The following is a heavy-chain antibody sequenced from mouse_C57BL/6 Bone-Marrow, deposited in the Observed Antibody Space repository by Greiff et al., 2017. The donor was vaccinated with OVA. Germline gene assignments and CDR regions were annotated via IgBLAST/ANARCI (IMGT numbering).Heavy chain of an antibody. J-gene: IGHJ1*03. Sequence: VQLKESGAELVRPGASVKLSCTASGFNIKDYYMHWVKQRPEQGLEWIGRIDPEDGDTEYAPKFQGKATMTADTSSNTAYLQLSSLTSEDTAVYYCTTDSNYPLAYWYFDVWGTGTTVTVSS. V-gene: IGHV14-1*01. CDR3: TTDSNYPLAYWYFDV. D-gene: IGHD2-5*01. CDR2: IDPEDGDT. CDR1: GFNIKDYY.